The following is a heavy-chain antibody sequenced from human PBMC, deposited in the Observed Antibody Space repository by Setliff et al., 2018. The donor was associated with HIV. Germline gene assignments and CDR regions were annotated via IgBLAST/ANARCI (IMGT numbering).Heavy chain of an antibody. J-gene: IGHJ4*02. CDR1: NGSFSEYY. Sequence: PSETLSLTCAVYNGSFSEYYWTWVRQPPGKELEWIGETSHGGRSTYNPSLKSRVAISVDTSKNQFSLKLNTVTAADTALYFCALLEVPLIEGISPALWGQGTLVTVSS. V-gene: IGHV4-34*01. D-gene: IGHD3-22*01. CDR2: TSHGGRS. CDR3: ALLEVPLIEGISPAL.